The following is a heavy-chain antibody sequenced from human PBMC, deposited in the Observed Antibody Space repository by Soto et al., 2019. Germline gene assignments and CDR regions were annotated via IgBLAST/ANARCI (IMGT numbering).Heavy chain of an antibody. CDR3: AIRPRMWLPGGGY. V-gene: IGHV4-34*01. Sequence: QVQLEQWGAGLLKPSETLSLTCAVYGGSFSGYYWSWIRQPPGKGLEWLGEINHSANTDYNPSLTRRVTTSIDPSKNQFPLKLDSVTAAPTAVYYSAIRPRMWLPGGGYWGQGTLVTVSS. CDR2: INHSANT. J-gene: IGHJ4*02. CDR1: GGSFSGYY. D-gene: IGHD6-19*01.